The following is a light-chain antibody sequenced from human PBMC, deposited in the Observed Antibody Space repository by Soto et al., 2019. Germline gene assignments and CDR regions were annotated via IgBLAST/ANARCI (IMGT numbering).Light chain of an antibody. CDR2: DTS. J-gene: IGKJ1*01. CDR1: QSVGSF. CDR3: QQYGSSPQT. V-gene: IGKV3-11*01. Sequence: EIVLTQSPATLSLSPGARAPLSCRASQSVGSFLAWYQQKPGQAPRLLIYDTSIRATGIPARFSGSGSGTDFTLTISSLEPEDFAVYYCQQYGSSPQTFGQGTKVDIK.